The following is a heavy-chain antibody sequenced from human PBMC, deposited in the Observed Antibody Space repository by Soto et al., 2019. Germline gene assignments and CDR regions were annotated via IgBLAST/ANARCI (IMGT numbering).Heavy chain of an antibody. J-gene: IGHJ6*02. Sequence: PSETLSLTCAVSGGSISSGGYSWSWIRQPPGKGLEWIGYIYHSGSTYYNPSLKSRVTISVDRSKNQFSLKLSSVTAADTAVYYCARGRDGYYYYYYYGMDVWGQGTTVTVSS. CDR3: ARGRDGYYYYYYYGMDV. V-gene: IGHV4-30-2*01. CDR1: GGSISSGGYS. CDR2: IYHSGST. D-gene: IGHD1-26*01.